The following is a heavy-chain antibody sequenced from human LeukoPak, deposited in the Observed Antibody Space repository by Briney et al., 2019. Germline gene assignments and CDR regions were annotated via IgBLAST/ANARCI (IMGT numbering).Heavy chain of an antibody. Sequence: SETLSLTYTVSGGSISSYYWSWIRQPPGKGLEWIGYIYTSGSTNYNPSLKSRVTISVDTSKNQFSLKLSSVTAADTAVYYCARHRFLETYYYMDVWGIGTTVTVSS. CDR1: GGSISSYY. CDR3: ARHRFLETYYYMDV. J-gene: IGHJ6*03. V-gene: IGHV4-4*09. D-gene: IGHD3-3*01. CDR2: IYTSGST.